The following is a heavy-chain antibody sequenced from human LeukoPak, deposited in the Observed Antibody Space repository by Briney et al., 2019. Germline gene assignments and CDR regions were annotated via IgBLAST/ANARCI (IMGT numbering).Heavy chain of an antibody. Sequence: SETLSLTCTVSGGSISSSSYYWGWIRQPPGKGLEWIGSIYYSGSTYYNPSLKSRVTISADTSKNQFSLRLTSVTAADTAVYYCARHRAGGSGMAVDYWGQGTLVTVSS. CDR2: IYYSGST. J-gene: IGHJ4*02. CDR3: ARHRAGGSGMAVDY. D-gene: IGHD3-10*01. CDR1: GGSISSSSYY. V-gene: IGHV4-39*01.